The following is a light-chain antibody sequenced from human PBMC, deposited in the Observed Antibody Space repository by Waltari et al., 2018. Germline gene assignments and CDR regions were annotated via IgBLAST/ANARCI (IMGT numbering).Light chain of an antibody. Sequence: DIQLTQSPSFLSGSVGDRVTITCRASQGISTYLAWYQQKPGKAPKLLIYGASTLQSGVPSRFSGSGSETEFTLTISSLQPEDFATYYCQELTSYPWTFGQGTKVEIK. CDR3: QELTSYPWT. CDR1: QGISTY. V-gene: IGKV1-9*01. J-gene: IGKJ1*01. CDR2: GAS.